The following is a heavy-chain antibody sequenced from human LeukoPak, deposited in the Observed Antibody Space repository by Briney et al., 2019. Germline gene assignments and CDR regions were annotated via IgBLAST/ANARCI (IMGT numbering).Heavy chain of an antibody. V-gene: IGHV4-4*07. CDR1: GGSISSYY. J-gene: IGHJ5*02. Sequence: SETLSLTCTVSGGSISSYYWSWIRQPAGKGLEWVGRIYTSGSTNYNPSLKSRVTMSVDTSKNQFSLKLSSVTAADTAVYYCARDREAVANWGYDWFDPWGQGTLVTVSS. CDR2: IYTSGST. D-gene: IGHD7-27*01. CDR3: ARDREAVANWGYDWFDP.